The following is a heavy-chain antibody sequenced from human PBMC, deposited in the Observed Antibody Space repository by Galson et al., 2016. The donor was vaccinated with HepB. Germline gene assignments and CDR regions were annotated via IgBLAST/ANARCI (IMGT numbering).Heavy chain of an antibody. D-gene: IGHD1-26*01. CDR2: IYYRGAT. J-gene: IGHJ4*02. CDR3: ARARGGIVGTKTRFDY. V-gene: IGHV4-59*11. Sequence: SETLSLTCTVSGVSISSHYWSWIRQPPGKGLEWIGYIYYRGATDYNPSLKSRVTISVDTSRNQFSLKLRSVTAADTAVYYCARARGGIVGTKTRFDYWGQGTLVTVSS. CDR1: GVSISSHY.